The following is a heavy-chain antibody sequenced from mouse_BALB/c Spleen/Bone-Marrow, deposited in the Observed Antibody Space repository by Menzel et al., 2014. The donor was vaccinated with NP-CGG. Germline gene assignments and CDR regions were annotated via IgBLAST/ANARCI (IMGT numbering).Heavy chain of an antibody. Sequence: VESGGGSAQPGGSLHLSCAASGFTFSTYAMSWVRQTPEKRLEWAATISSSGSYTYYPDSVKGRFTISRDNAKNTLYLQMSSLRSEDTAMFYCSRLRMITAYFDVWGAGTTVTVSS. CDR3: SRLRMITAYFDV. D-gene: IGHD2-4*01. J-gene: IGHJ1*01. CDR1: GFTFSTYA. CDR2: ISSSGSYT. V-gene: IGHV5-9-3*01.